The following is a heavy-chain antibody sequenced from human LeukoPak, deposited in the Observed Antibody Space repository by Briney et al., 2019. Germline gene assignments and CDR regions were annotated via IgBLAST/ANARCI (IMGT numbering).Heavy chain of an antibody. V-gene: IGHV3-23*01. D-gene: IGHD4-17*01. CDR2: IGGSGQNT. CDR3: AKTVTTQAYYWYFDL. J-gene: IGHJ2*01. Sequence: GGSLRLSCAASGFTFSIYAMSWVRQAPGKGLEWVSAIGGSGQNTSYADSVKGRFTISRDNSRNTLYLDMNILRAEDTAVYYCAKTVTTQAYYWYFDLWGRGTLVTVSS. CDR1: GFTFSIYA.